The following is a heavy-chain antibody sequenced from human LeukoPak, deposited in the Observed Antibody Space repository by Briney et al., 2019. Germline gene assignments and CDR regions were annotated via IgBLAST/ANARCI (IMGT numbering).Heavy chain of an antibody. Sequence: GASVKVSCKASGYTFSSYGISWVRQAPGQGLEWMGWISAYNGNTNYAQKLQGRVTMTTDTSTSTAYMELRSLRSDDTAVYYCARQRPTIFYRGGQPGYMDVWGKGTTVTVSS. CDR3: ARQRPTIFYRGGQPGYMDV. D-gene: IGHD3-9*01. V-gene: IGHV1-18*01. CDR2: ISAYNGNT. CDR1: GYTFSSYG. J-gene: IGHJ6*03.